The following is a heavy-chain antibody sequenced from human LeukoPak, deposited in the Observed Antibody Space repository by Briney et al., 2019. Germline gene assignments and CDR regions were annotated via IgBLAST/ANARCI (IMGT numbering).Heavy chain of an antibody. J-gene: IGHJ4*02. V-gene: IGHV1-18*01. D-gene: IGHD3-3*01. CDR2: ISVNNGNT. CDR3: QRITIFGVIIDFDC. CDR1: GYAFAFYG. Sequence: VASVKVSCKASGYAFAFYGISWVRQAPGQGLEWMGWISVNNGNTHYAQKFQGRVTMTTDTSTSTAYMEVRNLRSDDTAVYFCQRITIFGVIIDFDCWGQGSLVTVSS.